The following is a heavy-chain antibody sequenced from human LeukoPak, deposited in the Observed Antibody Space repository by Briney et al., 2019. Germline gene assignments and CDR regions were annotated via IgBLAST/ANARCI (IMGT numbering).Heavy chain of an antibody. Sequence: SETLSPTCTVSGGSISSSSYYWGWIRQPPGKGLEWIGSIYYSGSTYYNPSLKSRVTISVDTSKNQFSLKLSSVTAADTAVYYCAREDGYLDYWGQGTLVTVSS. D-gene: IGHD5-24*01. CDR3: AREDGYLDY. CDR1: GGSISSSSYY. CDR2: IYYSGST. V-gene: IGHV4-39*07. J-gene: IGHJ4*02.